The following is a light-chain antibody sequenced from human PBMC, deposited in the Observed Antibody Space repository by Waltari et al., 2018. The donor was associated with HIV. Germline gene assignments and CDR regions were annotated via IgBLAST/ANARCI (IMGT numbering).Light chain of an antibody. J-gene: IGLJ1*01. CDR1: SSNIGAGYD. V-gene: IGLV1-40*01. Sequence: QSVLTQPPSVSGAPGQRVTISCTGSSSNIGAGYDVHWFPQLPGTAPKLLIYGNTNRPSGVPDRFSGSKSGTSASLAITGLQAEDEADYYCQSYDSGLSAYVFGTGTKVTVL. CDR2: GNT. CDR3: QSYDSGLSAYV.